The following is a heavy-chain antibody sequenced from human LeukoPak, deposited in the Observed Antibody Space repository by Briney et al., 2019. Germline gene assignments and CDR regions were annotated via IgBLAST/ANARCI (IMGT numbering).Heavy chain of an antibody. Sequence: GGSLRLSCAASGFTFSSYGMNWVPQAPGKGLEWVSSISGNGVNTYYADSVKGRFTISRDNSKNTLSLQMNSLRAEDTAVYFCAKVNWNYVAYYYYGMDVWGQGTTVTVSS. J-gene: IGHJ6*02. CDR1: GFTFSSYG. V-gene: IGHV3-23*01. CDR2: ISGNGVNT. D-gene: IGHD1-7*01. CDR3: AKVNWNYVAYYYYGMDV.